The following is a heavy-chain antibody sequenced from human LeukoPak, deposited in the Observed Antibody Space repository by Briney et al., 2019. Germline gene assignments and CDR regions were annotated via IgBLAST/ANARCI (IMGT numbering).Heavy chain of an antibody. D-gene: IGHD6-13*01. CDR3: ARDRIRGSSSY. CDR2: IYYSGST. J-gene: IGHJ4*02. CDR1: GGSVSSTTYY. V-gene: IGHV4-39*07. Sequence: SETLSLTCSVSGGSVSSTTYYWGWIRQPPGKGLEWIGSIYYSGSTHYTPSLKSRVTISLDMSKNQFSLKVDSVTATDTAIYYCARDRIRGSSSYWGQGTLVTVSS.